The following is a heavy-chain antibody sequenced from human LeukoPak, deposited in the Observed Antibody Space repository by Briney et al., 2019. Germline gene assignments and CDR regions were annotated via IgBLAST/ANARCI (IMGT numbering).Heavy chain of an antibody. D-gene: IGHD3-22*01. J-gene: IGHJ5*02. V-gene: IGHV4-34*01. Sequence: SETLSLTCAVHGGSFSGYYWSWIRQPPGKGLEWIGEINHSGSTNYNPSLKSRVTISVDTSKNQFSLKLSSVTAADTAVYYCARVTMIVVVNWFDPWGQGTLVTVSS. CDR2: INHSGST. CDR1: GGSFSGYY. CDR3: ARVTMIVVVNWFDP.